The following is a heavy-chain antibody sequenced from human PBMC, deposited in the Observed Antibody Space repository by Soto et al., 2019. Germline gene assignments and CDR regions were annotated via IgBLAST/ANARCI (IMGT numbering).Heavy chain of an antibody. CDR1: GGSINNHY. J-gene: IGHJ4*02. CDR3: ARANWYSEY. CDR2: IYYTGST. V-gene: IGHV4-59*11. Sequence: SDTLSLTCTVSGGSINNHYWSWIRQPPGEGLEWIGYIYYTGSTNYNPSLKSRVTMSVDTSKNQFSLNLASLTAADTAIYYCARANWYSEYWGQGTLVTVSS. D-gene: IGHD7-27*01.